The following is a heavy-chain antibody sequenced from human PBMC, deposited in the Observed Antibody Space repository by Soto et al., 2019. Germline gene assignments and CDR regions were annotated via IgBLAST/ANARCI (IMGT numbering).Heavy chain of an antibody. Sequence: QVRLVQSEAEVKKAGSSVKVSCKASGGTFISDAVTWVRQAPGQGLEWMGGVIPMFPKANYAQKFQGRATITADKSKSTGYMELHSLKSEDTALYYCARCHSDSSGPGYLDSWGQGTLVTVTS. CDR1: GGTFISDA. CDR2: VIPMFPKA. D-gene: IGHD3-22*01. J-gene: IGHJ4*02. CDR3: ARCHSDSSGPGYLDS. V-gene: IGHV1-69*06.